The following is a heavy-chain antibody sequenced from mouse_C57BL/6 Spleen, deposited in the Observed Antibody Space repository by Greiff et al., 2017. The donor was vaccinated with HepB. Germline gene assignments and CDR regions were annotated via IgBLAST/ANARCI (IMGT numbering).Heavy chain of an antibody. CDR3: ARDGGGNYSFDV. V-gene: IGHV5-16*01. Sequence: EVHLVESEGGLVQPGSSMKLSCTASGFTFSDYYMAWVRQVPEKGLEWVANINYDGSSTYYLDSLKSRFIISRDNAKNILYLQMSSLKSEDTATYYCARDGGGNYSFDVWGTGTTVTVSS. J-gene: IGHJ1*03. CDR1: GFTFSDYY. CDR2: INYDGSST. D-gene: IGHD2-1*01.